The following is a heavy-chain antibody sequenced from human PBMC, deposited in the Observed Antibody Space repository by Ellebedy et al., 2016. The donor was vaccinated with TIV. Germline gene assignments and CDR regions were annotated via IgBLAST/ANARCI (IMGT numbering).Heavy chain of an antibody. CDR2: MHHSGST. J-gene: IGHJ4*02. Sequence: SQTLSLTCAIYGGSFSGYYWSWIRQPPGKGLEWIGEMHHSGSTNYIPSLKGRVTMSVDTSKNQSSLKLSSLTAADTAVYFCARESDSQFYFDYWGQGSLVTVSS. V-gene: IGHV4-34*01. CDR1: GGSFSGYY. CDR3: ARESDSQFYFDY.